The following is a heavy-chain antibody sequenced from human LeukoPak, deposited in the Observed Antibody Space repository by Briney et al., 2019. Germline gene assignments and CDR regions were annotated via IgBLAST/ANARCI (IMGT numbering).Heavy chain of an antibody. CDR1: GYTFTSYY. V-gene: IGHV1-46*01. Sequence: ASVKVSCKASGYTFTSYYMHWVRQAPGQGLEWMGIINPSGGSTSYAQKFQGRVTMTRDTSTSTAYMELRSLRSDDTAVYYCARDNVPYVQYSSGPVAFDIWGQGTMVTVSS. CDR3: ARDNVPYVQYSSGPVAFDI. D-gene: IGHD6-19*01. J-gene: IGHJ3*02. CDR2: INPSGGST.